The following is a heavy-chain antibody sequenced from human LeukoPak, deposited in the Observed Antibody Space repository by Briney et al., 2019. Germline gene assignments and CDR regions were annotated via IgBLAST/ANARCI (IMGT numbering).Heavy chain of an antibody. V-gene: IGHV2-5*02. D-gene: IGHD3-10*01. J-gene: IGHJ4*02. CDR1: GLSLSTSGVG. Sequence: SGPTLVKPTQTLTLTCTFSGLSLSTSGVGVGWIRQPPGKALEWLALIYWDDDKRYSPSLKSRLTITKDTSKNQVVLTMTSMDPVDTATYYCARSRGFGEPWDSWGQGTLVTVSS. CDR2: IYWDDDK. CDR3: ARSRGFGEPWDS.